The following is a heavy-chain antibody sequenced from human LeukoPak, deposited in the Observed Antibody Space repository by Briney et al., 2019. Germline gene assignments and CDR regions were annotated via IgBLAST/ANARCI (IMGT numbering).Heavy chain of an antibody. D-gene: IGHD3-22*01. V-gene: IGHV1-2*02. CDR2: TDPDSGDI. J-gene: IGHJ4*02. Sequence: GASVKVSCKASGYTFTAYYIHWVRQAPGQGLEWMGCTDPDSGDINYAQKFPGRLTMTKDTSISTAYMDLTRLTSDDTAFYYCVRGDSNGYRWWGQGTLVTVSS. CDR3: VRGDSNGYRW. CDR1: GYTFTAYY.